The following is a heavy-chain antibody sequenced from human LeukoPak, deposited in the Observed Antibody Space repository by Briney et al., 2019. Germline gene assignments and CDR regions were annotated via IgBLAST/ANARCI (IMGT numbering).Heavy chain of an antibody. J-gene: IGHJ3*02. CDR1: GFTFSSYS. Sequence: GGSLRLSCAASGFTFSSYSMNRVRQAPGKGLEWVSSISSSSSYIYYADSVKGRFTISRDNAKNSLYLQMNSLRAEDTAVYYCARAPRPPNTYYYDSEGDGDAFDIWGQGKMVTVSS. CDR3: ARAPRPPNTYYYDSEGDGDAFDI. CDR2: ISSSSSYI. V-gene: IGHV3-21*01. D-gene: IGHD3-22*01.